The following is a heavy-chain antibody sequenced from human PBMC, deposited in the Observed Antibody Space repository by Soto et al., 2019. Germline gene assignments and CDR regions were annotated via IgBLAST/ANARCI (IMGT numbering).Heavy chain of an antibody. CDR2: ISKSDYT. Sequence: PWGSLRLSCTVSGFSFNNYGINCVRHSPLKWLEWVSSISKSDYTYYSDSVKGRFTISRDNAKNSVSLQMNTLRVEDTAVYYCAREDSIIIPAVSDFWGQGTLVTVSS. J-gene: IGHJ4*02. V-gene: IGHV3-21*06. D-gene: IGHD2-2*01. CDR3: AREDSIIIPAVSDF. CDR1: GFSFNNYG.